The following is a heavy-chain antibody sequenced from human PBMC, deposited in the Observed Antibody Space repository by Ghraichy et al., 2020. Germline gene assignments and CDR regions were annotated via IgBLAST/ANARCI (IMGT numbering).Heavy chain of an antibody. J-gene: IGHJ3*02. CDR2: IDSGGRT. V-gene: IGHV3-23*01. CDR3: AKPVVVTVVDAFDI. Sequence: GGSLRLSCAASGFTFSNYAMSWVRQAPGKGLEWVSTIDSGGRTYYADSVKGRFTISRDYSKNTLYLQMNSLRAEDTAIYYCAKPVVVTVVDAFDIWGQGKMVTVSS. CDR1: GFTFSNYA. D-gene: IGHD2-21*02.